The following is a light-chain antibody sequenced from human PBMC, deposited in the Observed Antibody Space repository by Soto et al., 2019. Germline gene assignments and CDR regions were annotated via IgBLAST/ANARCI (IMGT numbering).Light chain of an antibody. CDR3: QQFGDSPPAFT. J-gene: IGKJ2*01. Sequence: ESMLTQSPGTLSLSPGERATLSCRASRSVSSRYISWYQQKPGQAPRLLIYGASIRATGIPDRFSGSGSGTDFTLTISRLEAEDFAVYYCQQFGDSPPAFTFGQGTKLVI. CDR2: GAS. V-gene: IGKV3-20*01. CDR1: RSVSSRY.